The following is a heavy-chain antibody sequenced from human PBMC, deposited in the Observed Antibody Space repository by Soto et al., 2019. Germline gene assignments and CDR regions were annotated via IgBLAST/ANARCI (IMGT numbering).Heavy chain of an antibody. D-gene: IGHD3-22*01. Sequence: SETLSLTCTVSGGSISSSSYYWGWIRQPPGKGLEWIGSIYYSGSTYYNPSLKSRVTISVDTSKNQFSLKLSSVTAADTAVYYCARHQNYYDSSGWYAFDIWGQGTMVTVSS. CDR3: ARHQNYYDSSGWYAFDI. CDR1: GGSISSSSYY. V-gene: IGHV4-39*01. J-gene: IGHJ3*02. CDR2: IYYSGST.